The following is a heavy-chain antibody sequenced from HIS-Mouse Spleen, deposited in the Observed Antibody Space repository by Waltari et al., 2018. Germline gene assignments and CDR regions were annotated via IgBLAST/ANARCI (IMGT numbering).Heavy chain of an antibody. CDR1: GGSISSSSYY. V-gene: IGHV4-39*07. CDR3: AREIPYSSSWYDWYFDL. J-gene: IGHJ2*01. CDR2: TYYSGGT. Sequence: QLQLQESGPGLVKPSETLSLTCTVSGGSISSSSYYWGWIRQPPGKGLEGIGSTYYSGGTYYSPSLKSRVTISVDTSKNQFSLKLSSVTAADTAVYYCAREIPYSSSWYDWYFDLWGRGTLVTVSS. D-gene: IGHD6-13*01.